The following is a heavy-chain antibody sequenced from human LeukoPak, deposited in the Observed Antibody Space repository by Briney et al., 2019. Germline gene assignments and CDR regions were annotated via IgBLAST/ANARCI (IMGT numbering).Heavy chain of an antibody. Sequence: GGSLRLSCAASGFTFITYAMSWVRQAPGKGLEWVSVISGGVGSTFYADSVKGRFTISRDNSKNTLYLQMNSLRAEDTAVYYCAKGSRDHYFDYWGQGTLVTVSS. D-gene: IGHD1-26*01. J-gene: IGHJ4*02. CDR2: ISGGVGST. CDR3: AKGSRDHYFDY. V-gene: IGHV3-23*01. CDR1: GFTFITYA.